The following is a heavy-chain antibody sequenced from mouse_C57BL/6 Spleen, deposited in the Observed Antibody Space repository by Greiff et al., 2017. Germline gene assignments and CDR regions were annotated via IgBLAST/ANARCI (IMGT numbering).Heavy chain of an antibody. CDR3: AREVTTLYYFDY. D-gene: IGHD2-1*01. J-gene: IGHJ2*01. CDR1: GFSLTSYG. Sequence: VQLQQSGPGLVQPSQSLSITCTVSGFSLTSYGVHWVRQSPGKGLEWLGVIWSGGSTAYYAAFISRLSISKDNSKSQVFFKMNSLQADDTAIYCCAREVTTLYYFDYWGQGTTLTVSS. V-gene: IGHV2-2*01. CDR2: IWSGGST.